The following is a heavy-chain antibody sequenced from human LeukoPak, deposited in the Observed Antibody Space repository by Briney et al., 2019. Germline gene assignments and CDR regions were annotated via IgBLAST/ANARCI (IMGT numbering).Heavy chain of an antibody. CDR3: ARVRLGGFCGGDCPLDY. D-gene: IGHD2-21*02. Sequence: PSETLSLTCTVSGGSIRGSYYYWGWIRQPPGKGLEWIGYIYYSGSTNYNPSLKSRVTISVDTSKNQFSLKLSSVTAADTAVYYCARVRLGGFCGGDCPLDYWGQGTLVTVSS. J-gene: IGHJ4*02. V-gene: IGHV4-61*05. CDR1: GGSIRGSYYY. CDR2: IYYSGST.